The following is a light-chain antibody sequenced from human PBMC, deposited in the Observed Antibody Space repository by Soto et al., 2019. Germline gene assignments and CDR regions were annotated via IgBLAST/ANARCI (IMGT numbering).Light chain of an antibody. J-gene: IGKJ4*01. V-gene: IGKV1-27*01. CDR3: QKYNSAPLT. CDR2: AES. CDR1: QGISYY. Sequence: DIQMTQSPSSLSASVGDRVTITCRASQGISYYLAWYQQKPGKVPRLLIYAESTLQSGVPSRFSGSGSGSDFTLTISSLQPEDVATYYCQKYNSAPLTFGGGTKVEIK.